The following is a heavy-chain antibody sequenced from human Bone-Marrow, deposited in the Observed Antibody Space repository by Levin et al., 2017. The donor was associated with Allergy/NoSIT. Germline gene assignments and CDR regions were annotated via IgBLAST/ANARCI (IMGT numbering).Heavy chain of an antibody. V-gene: IGHV3-30-3*01. CDR1: GFTFSSYA. Sequence: GGSLRLSCAASGFTFSSYAMHWVRQAPGKGLEWVAVISYDGSNKYYADSVKGRFTISRDNSKNTLYLQMNSLRAEDTAVYYCARDLGGGHAGLDYWGQGTLVTVSS. J-gene: IGHJ4*02. CDR2: ISYDGSNK. D-gene: IGHD2-15*01. CDR3: ARDLGGGHAGLDY.